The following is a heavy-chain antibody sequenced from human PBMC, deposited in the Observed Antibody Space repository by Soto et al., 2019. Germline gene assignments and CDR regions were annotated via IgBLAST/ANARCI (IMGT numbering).Heavy chain of an antibody. CDR1: GLTFSSYS. J-gene: IGHJ3*02. Sequence: KSGGSLRLSCAASGLTFSSYSMNWVRQAPGKGLEWVSSISSSSSYIYYADSVKGRFTISRDNAKNSLYLQMNSLRAEDTAVYYCARTGTTNAFDIWGQGTMVTVS. CDR2: ISSSSSYI. CDR3: ARTGTTNAFDI. V-gene: IGHV3-21*01. D-gene: IGHD1-1*01.